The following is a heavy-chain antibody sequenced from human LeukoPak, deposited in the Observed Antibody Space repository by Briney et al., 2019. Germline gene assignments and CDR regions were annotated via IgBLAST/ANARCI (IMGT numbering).Heavy chain of an antibody. CDR1: GGSIGSGDYY. D-gene: IGHD3-10*01. Sequence: SETLSLTCTVSGGSIGSGDYYWSWIRQPPGKVLEWIGYVYHNGRTYYNPSLKSGLTMSIDTSKNQFSLKLSSVTAADTAVYYCTGYYGMIDYWGQGTLVTVSS. CDR3: TGYYGMIDY. J-gene: IGHJ4*02. CDR2: VYHNGRT. V-gene: IGHV4-30-4*08.